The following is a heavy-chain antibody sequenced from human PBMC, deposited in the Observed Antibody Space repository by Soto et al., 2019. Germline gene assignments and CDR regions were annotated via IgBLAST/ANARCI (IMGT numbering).Heavy chain of an antibody. D-gene: IGHD2-2*01. Sequence: QITLKESAPALVKPTQTLTLTCTFSGFSLSTSGVGLCWIRQPPGKALEWLALIYWDDDKPYSPSLKSRHTISKDTSKTQVVLMMTSMNPLDTAAYCCAHSPHIVLVPAAYDGYCDLWGRGTLITVSS. CDR3: AHSPHIVLVPAAYDGYCDL. CDR2: IYWDDDK. CDR1: GFSLSTSGVG. V-gene: IGHV2-5*02. J-gene: IGHJ2*01.